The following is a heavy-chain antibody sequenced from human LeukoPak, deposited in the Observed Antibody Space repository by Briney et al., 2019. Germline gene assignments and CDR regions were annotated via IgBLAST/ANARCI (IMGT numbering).Heavy chain of an antibody. J-gene: IGHJ4*02. Sequence: GGSLRLSCAASGFTFSSYWMNWVRHVPGKGLVWVSRVASDGNNRDYADSVKGRFIISRDNAKNTLYLQMNSLRVEDTAVYYCARGRPHGNDYWGQGTLVTVSS. CDR1: GFTFSSYW. V-gene: IGHV3-74*01. CDR3: ARGRPHGNDY. D-gene: IGHD4-23*01. CDR2: VASDGNNR.